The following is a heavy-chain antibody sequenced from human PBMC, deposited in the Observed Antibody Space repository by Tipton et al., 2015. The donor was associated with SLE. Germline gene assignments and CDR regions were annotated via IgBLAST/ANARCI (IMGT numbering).Heavy chain of an antibody. CDR2: IYYSGST. D-gene: IGHD3-10*01. CDR3: ARVRGYAFDI. Sequence: LSLTCTVSGGSISSSSYYWGWIRQPPGKGLEWIGYIYYSGSTYYNPSLKSRVTISVDTSKNQFSLKLSSVTAADTAVYYCARVRGYAFDIRGQGTMVTVSS. CDR1: GGSISSSSYY. J-gene: IGHJ3*02. V-gene: IGHV4-30-4*08.